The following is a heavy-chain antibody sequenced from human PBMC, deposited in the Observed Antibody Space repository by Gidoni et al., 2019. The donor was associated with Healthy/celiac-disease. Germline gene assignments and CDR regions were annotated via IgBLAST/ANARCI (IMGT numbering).Heavy chain of an antibody. D-gene: IGHD3-10*01. Sequence: EVQLVESGGGLVQPGGSLRLSCAAPGFTFSSYWMHWVRQAPGKGLVWVSRINSDGSSTSYADSVKGRFTISRDNAKNTLYLQMNSLRAEDTAVYYCARGRGKYNWFDPWGQGTLVTVSS. CDR2: INSDGSST. CDR3: ARGRGKYNWFDP. V-gene: IGHV3-74*01. CDR1: GFTFSSYW. J-gene: IGHJ5*02.